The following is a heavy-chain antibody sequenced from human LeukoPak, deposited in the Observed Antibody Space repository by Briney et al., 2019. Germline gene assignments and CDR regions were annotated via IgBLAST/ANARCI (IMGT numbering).Heavy chain of an antibody. CDR1: GYSISSGYY. V-gene: IGHV4-38-2*02. CDR2: IYYSGST. CDR3: ARDSLYGALPGY. Sequence: SETLSLTCTVSGYSISSGYYWGWIRQPPGKGLEWIGSIYYSGSTYYNPSLKSRVTISVDTSKNQFSLKLSSATAADTAVYYCARDSLYGALPGYWGQGTLVTVSS. D-gene: IGHD4-17*01. J-gene: IGHJ4*02.